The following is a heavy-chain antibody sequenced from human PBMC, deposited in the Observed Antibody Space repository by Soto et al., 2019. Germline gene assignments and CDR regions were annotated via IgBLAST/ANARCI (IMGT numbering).Heavy chain of an antibody. CDR2: FTASGGNT. Sequence: EVQLLESGGGLVQPGGSLRLSCVASGFTFSDFAMSWVRQAPGKGLEWVSTFTASGGNTFYADSVKGRFTMSRDNSQNTRYLHVNSLRVDDTAVYYCATMGGGNLPKLFHVWGPGTLVTVSS. V-gene: IGHV3-23*01. CDR1: GFTFSDFA. D-gene: IGHD3-16*01. J-gene: IGHJ2*01. CDR3: ATMGGGNLPKLFHV.